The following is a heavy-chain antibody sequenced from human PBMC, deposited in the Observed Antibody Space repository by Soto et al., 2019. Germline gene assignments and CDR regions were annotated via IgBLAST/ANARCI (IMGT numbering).Heavy chain of an antibody. V-gene: IGHV3-23*01. CDR2: ISGSGDST. D-gene: IGHD6-19*01. J-gene: IGHJ4*02. CDR3: AKERSSGWSFDY. Sequence: SQAPGKGLEWVSGISGSGDSTYYADSVKGRFTVSRDNSKNTLYLQMNSLRAEDTAVFYCAKERSSGWSFDYWGQGTLLSGSS.